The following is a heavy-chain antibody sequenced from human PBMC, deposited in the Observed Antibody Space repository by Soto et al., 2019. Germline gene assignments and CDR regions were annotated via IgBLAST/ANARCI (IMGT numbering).Heavy chain of an antibody. CDR1: GFTFSSYA. V-gene: IGHV3-23*01. Sequence: LRLSCAASGFTFSSYAMSWVRQAPGKGLEWVSAISGSGGSTYYADSVKGRFTISRDNSKNTLYLQMNSLRAEDTAVYYCAKDLDDYGDYGDAFDIWGQGTMVTVSS. CDR2: ISGSGGST. CDR3: AKDLDDYGDYGDAFDI. J-gene: IGHJ3*02. D-gene: IGHD4-17*01.